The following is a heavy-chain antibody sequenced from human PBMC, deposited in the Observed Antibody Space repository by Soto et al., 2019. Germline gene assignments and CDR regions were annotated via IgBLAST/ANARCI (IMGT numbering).Heavy chain of an antibody. CDR1: GYTFTSYY. Sequence: QVQLVQSGAEVKKPGASVKVSCKASGYTFTSYYMHWVRQAPGQGLEWMGIINPSGGSTSYAQKFQGRVTMTRDTSTSTVYMELSSLRCEDTAVYYCARGPSMVRGVSLGPYYGMDVWGQGTTVTVSS. J-gene: IGHJ6*02. CDR3: ARGPSMVRGVSLGPYYGMDV. CDR2: INPSGGST. D-gene: IGHD3-10*01. V-gene: IGHV1-46*01.